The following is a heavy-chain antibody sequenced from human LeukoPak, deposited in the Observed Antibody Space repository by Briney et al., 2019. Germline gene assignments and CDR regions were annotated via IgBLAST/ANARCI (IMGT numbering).Heavy chain of an antibody. Sequence: ASVKVSCKASGYTFTGYYMHWVRQAPGQGLEWMGWINPNSGGTNYAQKFQGRVTMTRDTSISTAYMELGRLRSDDTAVYYCARSGDSSGYYSGIPYWGQGTLVTVTS. J-gene: IGHJ4*02. CDR1: GYTFTGYY. CDR2: INPNSGGT. D-gene: IGHD3-22*01. CDR3: ARSGDSSGYYSGIPY. V-gene: IGHV1-2*02.